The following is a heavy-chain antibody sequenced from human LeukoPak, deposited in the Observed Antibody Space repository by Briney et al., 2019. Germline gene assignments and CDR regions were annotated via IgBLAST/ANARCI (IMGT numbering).Heavy chain of an antibody. CDR3: AKAYCSSTSCRRQVVPFDYYYYMDV. J-gene: IGHJ6*03. CDR1: GFTFSSYG. CDR2: ISYDGSNK. D-gene: IGHD2-2*01. V-gene: IGHV3-30*18. Sequence: PGGSLRLSCAASGFTFSSYGMHWVRQAPGKGLEWVAVISYDGSNKSYADSVKGRFTISRDNSKNTLYLQMNSLRAEDTAVYYCAKAYCSSTSCRRQVVPFDYYYYMDVWGKGTTVTVSS.